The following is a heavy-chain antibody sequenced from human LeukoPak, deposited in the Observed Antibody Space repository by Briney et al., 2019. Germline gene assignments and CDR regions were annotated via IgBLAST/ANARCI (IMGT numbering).Heavy chain of an antibody. J-gene: IGHJ4*02. D-gene: IGHD6-19*01. V-gene: IGHV3-74*01. Sequence: GGSLRLSCAASGFPFSSYWMHWVRQAPGKGLVRVSRINSDGSSTSYADSVKGRFTISRDNAKNTLYLQMNSLRAEDTAVYYCARVPRSSGRSFDYWGQGTLVTVSS. CDR1: GFPFSSYW. CDR2: INSDGSST. CDR3: ARVPRSSGRSFDY.